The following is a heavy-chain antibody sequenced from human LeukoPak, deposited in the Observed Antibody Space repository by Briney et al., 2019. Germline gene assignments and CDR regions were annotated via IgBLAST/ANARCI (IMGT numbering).Heavy chain of an antibody. CDR1: GGSVNTNY. CDR3: ARGRAYDFWSGYYFDY. V-gene: IGHV4-4*07. D-gene: IGHD3-3*01. Sequence: PSETLSLTCTVSGGSVNTNYWSWIRQPAGKGLEWIGRIHISESPKYNPSLKSRVTMSLEPSKSQFSLKLTSVTAADTAVYYCARGRAYDFWSGYYFDYWGQGTLVTVSS. CDR2: IHISESP. J-gene: IGHJ4*02.